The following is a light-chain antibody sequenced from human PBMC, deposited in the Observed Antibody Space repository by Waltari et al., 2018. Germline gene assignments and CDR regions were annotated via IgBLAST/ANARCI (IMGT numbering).Light chain of an antibody. Sequence: DIVMTQSPDSLAVSLGERATINCKFSQSLFYSSNNKNYLAWYQQKSGQPPKLLIYWASSRDSGVPDRFCGSGSGTDFTLTIDSLQAEDVAVYYCHQYYYSPVAFGGGTKVEIK. CDR1: QSLFYSSNNKNY. J-gene: IGKJ4*01. V-gene: IGKV4-1*01. CDR3: HQYYYSPVA. CDR2: WAS.